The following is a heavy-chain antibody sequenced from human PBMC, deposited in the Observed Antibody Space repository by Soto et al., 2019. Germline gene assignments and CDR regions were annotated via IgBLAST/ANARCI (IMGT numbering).Heavy chain of an antibody. D-gene: IGHD6-6*01. CDR2: INHSGST. CDR3: ARGSSIAARFPYYFDY. Sequence: RSLTCAVYGGSFSGYYWSWIRQPPGKGLEGIGEINHSGSTNYNPSPKSRVTISVDTSKNQFSLKLSSVTAADTAVYYCARGSSIAARFPYYFDYWGQGTLVTVSS. CDR1: GGSFSGYY. V-gene: IGHV4-34*01. J-gene: IGHJ4*02.